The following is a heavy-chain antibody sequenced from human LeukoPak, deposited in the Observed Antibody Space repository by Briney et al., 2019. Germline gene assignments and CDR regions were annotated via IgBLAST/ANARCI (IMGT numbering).Heavy chain of an antibody. CDR1: GGSISSSSYY. V-gene: IGHV3-11*04. CDR2: ISSSGSTI. Sequence: LSLTCTVSGGSISSSSYYWGWIRQAPGKGLEWDSYISSSGSTIYYADSVKGRFTISRDNAKNSLYLQMNSLRAEDTSVYYCLILDWFDPWSQGTLVTVSS. J-gene: IGHJ5*02. CDR3: LILDWFDP.